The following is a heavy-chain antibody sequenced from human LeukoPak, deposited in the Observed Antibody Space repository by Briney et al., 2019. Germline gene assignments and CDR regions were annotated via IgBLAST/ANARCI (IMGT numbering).Heavy chain of an antibody. CDR1: GFTFSSYA. Sequence: PGGSLRLSCAASGFTFSSYAMHWVRQAPGKGLEWVSVIYGGGNIYYADSVKGRFTISRDNSKNTLYLQMNSLRAEDTAVYYCARSSVVARFDYWGQGSLVTVSS. D-gene: IGHD6-6*01. CDR3: ARSSVVARFDY. V-gene: IGHV3-53*01. CDR2: IYGGGNI. J-gene: IGHJ4*02.